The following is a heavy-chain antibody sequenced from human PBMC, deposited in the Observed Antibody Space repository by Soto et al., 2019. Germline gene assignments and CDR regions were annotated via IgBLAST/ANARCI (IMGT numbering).Heavy chain of an antibody. D-gene: IGHD2-15*01. CDR2: INGYNGNT. CDR1: GYTFTSYG. V-gene: IGHV1-18*01. Sequence: QVQLVQSGAEVKKPGASVKVSCKASGYTFTSYGISWVRQAPGQGLEWMAWINGYNGNTNYAQKVQGRVTMTTDRSTSTAYMELRSMRSDDTAVYYCAKLYCSGGSCYGWFDTWGQGTLVTVSS. J-gene: IGHJ5*02. CDR3: AKLYCSGGSCYGWFDT.